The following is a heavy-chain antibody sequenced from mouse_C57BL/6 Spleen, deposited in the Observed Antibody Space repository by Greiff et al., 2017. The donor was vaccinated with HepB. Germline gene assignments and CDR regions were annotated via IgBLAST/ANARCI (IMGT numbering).Heavy chain of an antibody. Sequence: VQLQQSVAELVRPGASVKLSCTASGFTIKNTYMHWVKQRPEQGLEWIGRIDPANGNTKYAPKFQGKATITADTSSNTAYLQLSSLTSEDTAIYYCARRSNYWYFDVWGTGTTVTVSS. J-gene: IGHJ1*03. CDR3: ARRSNYWYFDV. CDR1: GFTIKNTY. CDR2: IDPANGNT. D-gene: IGHD2-5*01. V-gene: IGHV14-3*01.